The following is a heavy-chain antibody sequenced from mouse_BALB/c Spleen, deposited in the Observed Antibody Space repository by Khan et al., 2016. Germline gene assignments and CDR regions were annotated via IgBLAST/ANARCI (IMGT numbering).Heavy chain of an antibody. V-gene: IGHV3-1*02. J-gene: IGHJ2*01. Sequence: VQLQQSGPDLVKPSQSLSLTCTVTGYSITSHYSWHWIRHFPGNKLEWMGYIYYSGSTNYNPSLKSRISITRDTSKNQFFLQLNSVTTEDTATYYCARSSSGYWYYFDYWGQGTTLTVSS. D-gene: IGHD3-1*01. CDR1: GYSITSHYS. CDR2: IYYSGST. CDR3: ARSSSGYWYYFDY.